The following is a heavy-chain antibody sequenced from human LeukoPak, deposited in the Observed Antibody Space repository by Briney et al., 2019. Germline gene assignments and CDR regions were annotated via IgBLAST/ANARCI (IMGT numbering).Heavy chain of an antibody. V-gene: IGHV4-59*08. J-gene: IGHJ3*02. D-gene: IGHD5-12*01. CDR2: FYYSGST. CDR3: ARHGGESIVAMILHAFDI. CDR1: GGSISSYS. Sequence: SETLSLTCIVSGGSISSYSWSWIRQPPGKGLEWIGSFYYSGSTNYNPSLKSRVTMSVDTSKNQFSLKLNSVTAADTAVYYCARHGGESIVAMILHAFDIWGQGTMVTVSS.